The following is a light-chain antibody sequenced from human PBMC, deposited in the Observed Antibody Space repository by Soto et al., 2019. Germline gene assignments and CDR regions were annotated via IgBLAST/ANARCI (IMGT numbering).Light chain of an antibody. J-gene: IGLJ3*02. V-gene: IGLV2-14*01. Sequence: QSALTQPASVSGSPGQSITISCTGSSSDVGAYKYVSWYQQHPGKAPKLIIYEVSNRPSGVSDRFSGSKSGNTASLTISGLQAEDESDYFCSSYTASSTVVFGGGTKLTVL. CDR2: EVS. CDR1: SSDVGAYKY. CDR3: SSYTASSTVV.